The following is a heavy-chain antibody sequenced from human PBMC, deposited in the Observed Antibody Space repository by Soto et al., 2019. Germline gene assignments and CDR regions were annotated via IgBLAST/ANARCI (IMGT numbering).Heavy chain of an antibody. Sequence: QVQLVESGGGLVKPGGSLRLSCAASGFTFSDYYMSWIRQAPGKGLEWVSYISSSGSTIYYADSVKGRFTISRDNAKNSLYLQMNRLRAEDTAVYYCAREAAGRDGEPVVDGDLPLDYWGQGTLVTVSS. CDR1: GFTFSDYY. D-gene: IGHD4-17*01. CDR2: ISSSGSTI. J-gene: IGHJ4*02. CDR3: AREAAGRDGEPVVDGDLPLDY. V-gene: IGHV3-11*01.